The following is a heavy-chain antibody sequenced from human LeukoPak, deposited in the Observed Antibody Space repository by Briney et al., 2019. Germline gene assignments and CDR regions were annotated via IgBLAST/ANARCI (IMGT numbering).Heavy chain of an antibody. Sequence: ASVKVSCKASGYTFTSNYIHWVRQAPGQGLEWMGMIYPRDGSTSYARKFQGRVTVTRDTSTSAVHMELSGLRSEDTAVYYCARDQEGFDYWGQGTLVTVSS. CDR3: ARDQEGFDY. CDR1: GYTFTSNY. J-gene: IGHJ4*02. CDR2: IYPRDGST. V-gene: IGHV1-46*01.